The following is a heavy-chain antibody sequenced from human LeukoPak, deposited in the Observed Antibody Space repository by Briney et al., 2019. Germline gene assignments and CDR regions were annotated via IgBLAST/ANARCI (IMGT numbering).Heavy chain of an antibody. Sequence: GGSLRLSCAASGFTFSNYAMSWVRQVPGKGLELVSAIGDNGGRTYYVDSVRDRFTISRDNSKNTLYLQMNSLRAEDTAVYYCAKPYSCGSGSYFKTFDYWGQGTLVTVSS. CDR3: AKPYSCGSGSYFKTFDY. D-gene: IGHD3-10*01. J-gene: IGHJ4*02. V-gene: IGHV3-23*01. CDR2: IGDNGGRT. CDR1: GFTFSNYA.